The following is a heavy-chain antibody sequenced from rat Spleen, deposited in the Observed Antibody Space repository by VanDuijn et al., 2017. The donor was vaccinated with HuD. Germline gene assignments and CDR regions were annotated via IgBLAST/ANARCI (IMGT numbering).Heavy chain of an antibody. J-gene: IGHJ3*01. Sequence: EVQLVESDGGLVQPGRSLKLSCAASGFTFSDYFMAWVRQAPTKGLEWVATISYDGSNTYYRDSVKGRFTISRDNAKSTLYLQMDSLRSEDTATYYCTRHGLTGSGWFAYWGQGTLVTVSS. CDR2: ISYDGSNT. D-gene: IGHD5-1*01. CDR3: TRHGLTGSGWFAY. CDR1: GFTFSDYF. V-gene: IGHV5-29*01.